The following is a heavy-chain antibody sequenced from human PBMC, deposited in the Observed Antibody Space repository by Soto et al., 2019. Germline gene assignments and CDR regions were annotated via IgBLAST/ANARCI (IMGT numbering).Heavy chain of an antibody. Sequence: GGSLRLSWAASGFTFSSYAMHWVRQAPGKGLEWVALISYDGSDKDYADSVKGRFTISRDNSRNTLFLQMNSLRAEDTAVYYCARDYYKYYDSSGYYRSPAYWGQGTLVTVSS. CDR3: ARDYYKYYDSSGYYRSPAY. CDR2: ISYDGSDK. V-gene: IGHV3-30-3*01. J-gene: IGHJ4*02. D-gene: IGHD3-22*01. CDR1: GFTFSSYA.